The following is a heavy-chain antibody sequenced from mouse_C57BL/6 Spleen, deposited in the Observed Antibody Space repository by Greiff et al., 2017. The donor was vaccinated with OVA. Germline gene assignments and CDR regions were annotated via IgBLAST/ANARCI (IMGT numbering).Heavy chain of an antibody. J-gene: IGHJ2*01. V-gene: IGHV1-80*01. CDR3: ALGLRRGGLDY. D-gene: IGHD2-4*01. Sequence: VQLMQSGAELVKPGASVKISCKASGYAFSSYWMNWVKQRPGKGLEWIGQIYPGDGDTNYNGKFKGKATLTADKSSSTAYMQLSSLTSEDSAVYFCALGLRRGGLDYWGQGTTLTVSS. CDR2: IYPGDGDT. CDR1: GYAFSSYW.